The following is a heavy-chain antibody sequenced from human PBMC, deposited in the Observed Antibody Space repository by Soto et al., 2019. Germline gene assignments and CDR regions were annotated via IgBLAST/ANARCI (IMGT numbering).Heavy chain of an antibody. CDR1: GGSISSGGYY. V-gene: IGHV4-31*03. Sequence: SETLSLTCTVSGGSISSGGYYWSWIRQHPGKGLEWIGYIYYSGSTYYNPSLKSRVTISVDTSKNQFSLKLSSVTAADTAVYYFARDRNMITFGGVIAPTGFDYWGQGTLVTVSS. CDR2: IYYSGST. D-gene: IGHD3-16*02. CDR3: ARDRNMITFGGVIAPTGFDY. J-gene: IGHJ4*02.